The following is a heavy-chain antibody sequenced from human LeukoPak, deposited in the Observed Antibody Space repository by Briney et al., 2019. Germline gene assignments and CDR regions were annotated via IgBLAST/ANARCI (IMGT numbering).Heavy chain of an antibody. CDR2: MNPNSGGT. D-gene: IGHD3-16*02. CDR1: GYTFTGFY. Sequence: ASVKVSCKASGYTFTGFYMHWVRQAPGQGLEWMGWMNPNSGGTKYAQKFQGRVTMTRDTSISTAYMELSRLRSDDTAMYYCARDKLGLGELSLYDQWGQGTLVTVFS. V-gene: IGHV1-2*02. CDR3: ARDKLGLGELSLYDQ. J-gene: IGHJ5*02.